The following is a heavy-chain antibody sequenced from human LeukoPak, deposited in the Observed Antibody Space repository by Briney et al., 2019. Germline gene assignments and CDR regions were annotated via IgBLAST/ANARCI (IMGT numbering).Heavy chain of an antibody. V-gene: IGHV3-21*01. CDR3: VRSRSTWFGEVLAAFDI. CDR1: GFTFSSHS. D-gene: IGHD3-10*01. CDR2: ISSSSSYI. J-gene: IGHJ3*02. Sequence: GGSLRLSCAASGFTFSSHSLNWVRQAPGKGLEWVSSISSSSSYIYYADSVKGRFTISRDNAKNSLYLQMNSLRAEDTAVYYCVRSRSTWFGEVLAAFDIWGQGTMVTVSS.